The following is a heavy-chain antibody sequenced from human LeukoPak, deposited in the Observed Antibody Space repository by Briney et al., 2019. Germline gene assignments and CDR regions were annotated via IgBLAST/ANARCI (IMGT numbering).Heavy chain of an antibody. J-gene: IGHJ4*02. V-gene: IGHV3-20*04. Sequence: PGGSLRLSCAASGFTFDYYAMIWVRQAPGKGLEGVSCINCSGGRTGYAGSVKGRFTNSRDNAKNSLYLQMNILRAEDTALYYCAREAAPPPIPMIVVANSSFDSWGQGTLVTVSA. CDR3: AREAAPPPIPMIVVANSSFDS. CDR2: INCSGGRT. CDR1: GFTFDYYA. D-gene: IGHD3-22*01.